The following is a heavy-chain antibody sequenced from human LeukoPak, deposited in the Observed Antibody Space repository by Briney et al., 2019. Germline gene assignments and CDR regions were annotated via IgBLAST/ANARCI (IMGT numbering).Heavy chain of an antibody. CDR2: IYYRGST. CDR3: ARDTGGLLN. J-gene: IGHJ4*02. CDR1: GGSISSSSYY. V-gene: IGHV4-39*07. D-gene: IGHD2-8*02. Sequence: NTSETLSLTCTVSGGSISSSSYYWGWIRQPPGKGLEWIGSIYYRGSTYYHPSLKSRVTISLDTSKNQFSLKLSSVTAADTAVYYCARDTGGLLNWGQGTLVTVSS.